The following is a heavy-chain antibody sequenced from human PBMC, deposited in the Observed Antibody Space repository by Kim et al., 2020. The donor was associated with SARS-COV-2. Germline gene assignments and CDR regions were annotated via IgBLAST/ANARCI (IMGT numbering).Heavy chain of an antibody. CDR3: ARVHITGTVLGYYYYGMDV. Sequence: SETLSLTCTVSGGSISSGGYYWSWIRQHPGKGLEWIGYIYYSGSTYYNPSLKSRVTISVDTSKNQFSLKLSSVTAADTAVYYCARVHITGTVLGYYYYGMDVWGQGTTVTVSS. D-gene: IGHD1-20*01. CDR2: IYYSGST. J-gene: IGHJ6*02. V-gene: IGHV4-31*03. CDR1: GGSISSGGYY.